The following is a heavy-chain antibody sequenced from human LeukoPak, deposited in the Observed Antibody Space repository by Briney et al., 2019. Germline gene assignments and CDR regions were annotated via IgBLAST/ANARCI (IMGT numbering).Heavy chain of an antibody. CDR1: GFTFSSYS. CDR2: ISSSSSYI. Sequence: GGSLRLSCAASGFTFSSYSMNWVRQAPGKGLEWVSSISSSSSYIYYADSVKGRFTISRDNAKNSLYLQMDSLRVEDTAVYYCARKGGYSSGYYYWGQGTLVTVSS. CDR3: ARKGGYSSGYYY. V-gene: IGHV3-21*01. D-gene: IGHD3-22*01. J-gene: IGHJ4*02.